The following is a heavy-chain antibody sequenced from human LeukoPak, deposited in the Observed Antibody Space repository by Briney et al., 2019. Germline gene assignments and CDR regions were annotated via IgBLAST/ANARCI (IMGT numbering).Heavy chain of an antibody. V-gene: IGHV3-7*01. CDR1: GFTFSSYW. J-gene: IGHJ4*02. Sequence: GGSLRLSCAASGFTFSSYWMSWVRQAPGKGLEWVANIKQDGSEKYYVDSVKGRFTISRDNAKNSLYLQMNSLRAEDTAVYYCARGGYDSSGYYSAQGYFDYWGQGTLVTVSS. CDR2: IKQDGSEK. D-gene: IGHD3-22*01. CDR3: ARGGYDSSGYYSAQGYFDY.